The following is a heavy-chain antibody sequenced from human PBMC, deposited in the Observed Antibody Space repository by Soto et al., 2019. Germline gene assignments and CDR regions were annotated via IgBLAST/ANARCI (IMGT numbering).Heavy chain of an antibody. J-gene: IGHJ5*02. CDR1: GYTFTSYG. V-gene: IGHV1-18*01. D-gene: IGHD6-13*01. Sequence: ASVKVSCKASGYTFTSYGISWVRQAPGQGLEWMGWISAYNGNTNYAQKLQGRVTMTTDTSTSTAYMELRSLRSDDTAVYYCARTPPYSSSWYGVNWFGPWGQGTLLTVSS. CDR3: ARTPPYSSSWYGVNWFGP. CDR2: ISAYNGNT.